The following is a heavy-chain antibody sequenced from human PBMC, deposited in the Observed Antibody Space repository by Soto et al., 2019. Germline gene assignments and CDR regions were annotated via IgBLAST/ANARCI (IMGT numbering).Heavy chain of an antibody. CDR2: ISAYNGNT. CDR1: GYTFTSYG. J-gene: IGHJ6*02. V-gene: IGHV1-18*04. Sequence: ASVKVSCKASGYTFTSYGISWVRQAPGQGLEWMGWISAYNGNTNYAQKLQGRVTMTTDTSTSTAYMELRSLRSDDTAVYYCAVEVDTSMVTYYYGMDVWGQGTTVTVYS. CDR3: AVEVDTSMVTYYYGMDV. D-gene: IGHD5-18*01.